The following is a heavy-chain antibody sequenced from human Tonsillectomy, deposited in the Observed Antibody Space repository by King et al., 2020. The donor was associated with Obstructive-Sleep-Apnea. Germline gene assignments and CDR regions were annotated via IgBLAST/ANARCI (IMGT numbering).Heavy chain of an antibody. Sequence: VQLQQSGPGLVEPSQTLSLTCALYGDSVSSNSAAWNWIRQSPSRGLEWLGRTYYRSKWYNAYAVSVEGRITIAPDTSKNQFSLQVNSVTPEDTAIYYCARGSGYNGYDGFNYVDYWGQGTLVTVSA. CDR3: ARGSGYNGYDGFNYVDY. D-gene: IGHD5-12*01. CDR1: GDSVSSNSAA. V-gene: IGHV6-1*01. CDR2: TYYRSKWYN. J-gene: IGHJ4*02.